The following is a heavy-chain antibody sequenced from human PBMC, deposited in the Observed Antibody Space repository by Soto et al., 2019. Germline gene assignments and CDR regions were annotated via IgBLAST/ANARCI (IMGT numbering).Heavy chain of an antibody. Sequence: PSETLSLTCAVSGGSISSSNWWGWVRQPPGKGLEWIGEIYHSGSTNYNPSLKSRVTISVDKSKNQFSLKLSSVTAADTAVYYCARVSAAGTYFDYWGQGTLVTVSS. CDR2: IYHSGST. V-gene: IGHV4-4*02. D-gene: IGHD6-13*01. CDR1: GGSISSSNW. CDR3: ARVSAAGTYFDY. J-gene: IGHJ4*02.